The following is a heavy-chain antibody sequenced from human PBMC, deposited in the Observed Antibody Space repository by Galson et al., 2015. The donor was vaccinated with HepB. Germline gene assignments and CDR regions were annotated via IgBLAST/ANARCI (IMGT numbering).Heavy chain of an antibody. CDR3: ATQGFDYHSSGWKYYFDY. Sequence: SLRLSCAASGFTFSSYAMSWVRQAPGKGLEWVSAISGSGGSTYYADSVKGRFTISRDNSKNTLYLQMNSLRAEDTAVYYCATQGFDYHSSGWKYYFDYWGQGTLVTVSS. V-gene: IGHV3-23*01. CDR1: GFTFSSYA. CDR2: ISGSGGST. D-gene: IGHD6-19*01. J-gene: IGHJ4*02.